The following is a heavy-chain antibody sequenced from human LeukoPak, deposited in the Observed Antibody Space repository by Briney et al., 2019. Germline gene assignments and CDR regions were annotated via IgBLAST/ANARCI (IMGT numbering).Heavy chain of an antibody. CDR1: GFTFSSYG. CDR2: ISYDGSNK. J-gene: IGHJ4*02. D-gene: IGHD4-17*01. V-gene: IGHV3-30*18. CDR3: AKDPDGDSDY. Sequence: GGSLRLSCAASGFTFSSYGMHWVRQAPGKGLEWVAVISYDGSNKYYADSVKGRFTISRHNSKNTLYLQMNSLRAEDTAVYYCAKDPDGDSDYWGQGTLVTVSS.